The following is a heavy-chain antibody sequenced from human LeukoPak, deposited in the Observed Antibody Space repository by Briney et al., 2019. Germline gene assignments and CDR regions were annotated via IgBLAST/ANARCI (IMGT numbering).Heavy chain of an antibody. CDR2: IGAYNGNT. V-gene: IGHV1-18*01. CDR3: ARVPTEGYDILTGYYYYYGMDV. D-gene: IGHD3-9*01. J-gene: IGHJ6*02. Sequence: ASVKVSCKASGYTFTSYGISWVRQAPGQGLEWMGWIGAYNGNTNYAQKLQGRVTMTTDTSTSTAYMELRSLRSDDTAVYYCARVPTEGYDILTGYYYYYGMDVWGQGTTVTVSS. CDR1: GYTFTSYG.